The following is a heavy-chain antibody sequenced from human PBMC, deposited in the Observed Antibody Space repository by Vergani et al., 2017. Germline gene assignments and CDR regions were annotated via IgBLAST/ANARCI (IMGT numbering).Heavy chain of an antibody. V-gene: IGHV1-69*01. CDR2: IIPIFGTA. CDR1: GGTFSSYA. J-gene: IGHJ2*01. CDR3: ARDRGIAIFGAPWYFDL. D-gene: IGHD3-3*01. Sequence: QVQLVQSGAEVKKPGSSVKVSCKASGGTFSSYAISWVRQAPGQGLEWMGGIIPIFGTATYAQKFQGRVTITADESTSTAYMELRSLRSEDTAVYECARDRGIAIFGAPWYFDLWGRGTLVTVSS.